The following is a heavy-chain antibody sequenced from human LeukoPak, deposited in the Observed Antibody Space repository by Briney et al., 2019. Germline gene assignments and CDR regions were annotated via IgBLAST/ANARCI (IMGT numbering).Heavy chain of an antibody. Sequence: GGSLRLSCAASGFTFSNGWMSWVRQAPGKGLEWVGRIKSETDDGTTDYAAPVKGRFTISRDDSKNTLYLQMNSLKTEDTAVYYCTTDGGNTAMGYWGQGTPVTVSS. V-gene: IGHV3-15*01. CDR2: IKSETDDGTT. CDR1: GFTFSNGW. CDR3: TTDGGNTAMGY. D-gene: IGHD5-18*01. J-gene: IGHJ4*02.